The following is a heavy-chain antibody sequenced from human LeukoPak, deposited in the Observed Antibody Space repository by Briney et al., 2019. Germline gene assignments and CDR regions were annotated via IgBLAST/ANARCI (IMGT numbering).Heavy chain of an antibody. Sequence: GGSLRLSCAASGFTFDDYAMHRVRQAPGEGLEWVSGISWNSGSIGYADSVKGRFTISRDNAKNSLYLQMNSLRAEDTALYYCAKAVYYDSSGYYLDYWGQGTLVTVSS. V-gene: IGHV3-9*01. CDR1: GFTFDDYA. D-gene: IGHD3-22*01. CDR3: AKAVYYDSSGYYLDY. J-gene: IGHJ4*02. CDR2: ISWNSGSI.